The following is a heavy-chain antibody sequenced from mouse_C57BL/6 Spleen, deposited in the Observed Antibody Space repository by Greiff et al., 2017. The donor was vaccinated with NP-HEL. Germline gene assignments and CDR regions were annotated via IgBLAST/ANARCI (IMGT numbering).Heavy chain of an antibody. V-gene: IGHV5-16*01. CDR2: INYDGSST. Sequence: EVQRVESEGGLVQPGSSMKLSCTASGFTFSDYYMAWVRQVPEKGLEWVANINYDGSSTYYLDSLKSRFIISRDNAKNILYLQMSSLKSEDTATYYCARGISPMDYWGQGTSVTVSS. J-gene: IGHJ4*01. CDR1: GFTFSDYY. CDR3: ARGISPMDY.